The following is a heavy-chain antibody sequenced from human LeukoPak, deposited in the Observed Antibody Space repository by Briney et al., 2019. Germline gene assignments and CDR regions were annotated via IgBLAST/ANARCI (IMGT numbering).Heavy chain of an antibody. CDR1: GYTFSDYY. CDR3: AKDGPADCGGDCYSPDY. V-gene: IGHV1-2*02. D-gene: IGHD2-21*02. Sequence: ASEKVSCKASGYTFSDYYIHWVRQAPGQGLDWMGWINPNCGATNYPQKFQGRITMTRDTSISTAYMVLSRLRSDDTAMYYCAKDGPADCGGDCYSPDYWGQGSLVTVSS. J-gene: IGHJ4*02. CDR2: INPNCGAT.